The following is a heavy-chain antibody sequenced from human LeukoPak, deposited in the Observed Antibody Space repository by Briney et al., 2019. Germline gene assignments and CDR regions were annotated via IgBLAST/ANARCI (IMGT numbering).Heavy chain of an antibody. Sequence: GASVKVSCKASAYTFTGYYMHWVRQAPGQGLEWMGWINPNSGGTNYAQKFQGRVTMTRDTSISTAYMELSRLRSDDTAVYYCARANYYGSGKTHYYYYGMDVWGQGTTVTVSS. V-gene: IGHV1-2*02. CDR1: AYTFTGYY. CDR2: INPNSGGT. CDR3: ARANYYGSGKTHYYYYGMDV. J-gene: IGHJ6*02. D-gene: IGHD3-10*01.